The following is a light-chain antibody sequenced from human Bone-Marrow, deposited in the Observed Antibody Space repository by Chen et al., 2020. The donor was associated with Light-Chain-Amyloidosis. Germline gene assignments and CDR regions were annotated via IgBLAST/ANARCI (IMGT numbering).Light chain of an antibody. V-gene: IGKV2-30*01. CDR3: MQGTHWPMT. J-gene: IGKJ5*01. CDR2: GVS. CDR1: ESLLYRDGDTY. Sequence: DVVLTQSPLSLPVIPGQPASISCRSSESLLYRDGDTYLSWFHQRPGQSPRRLIYGVSKRDSWVPDRFSGSGSGARFTLKISRVQADDVGVYYCMQGTHWPMTFGPGTRLEIK.